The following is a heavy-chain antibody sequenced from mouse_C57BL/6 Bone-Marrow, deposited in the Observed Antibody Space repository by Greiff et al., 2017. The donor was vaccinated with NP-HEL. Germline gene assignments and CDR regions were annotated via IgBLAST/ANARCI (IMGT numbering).Heavy chain of an antibody. D-gene: IGHD1-1*01. CDR2: ISNGGGST. J-gene: IGHJ1*03. CDR1: GFTFSDYY. CDR3: ARREYYGSSGGYFDV. Sequence: EVKLMESGGGLVQPGGSLKLSCAASGFTFSDYYMYWVRQTPEKRLEWVAYISNGGGSTYYPDTVKGRFTISRDNAKNTLYLQMSRLKSEDTAMYYCARREYYGSSGGYFDVWGTGTTVTVSS. V-gene: IGHV5-12*01.